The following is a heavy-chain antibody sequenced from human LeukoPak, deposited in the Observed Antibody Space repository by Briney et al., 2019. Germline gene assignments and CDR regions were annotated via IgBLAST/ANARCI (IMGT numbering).Heavy chain of an antibody. CDR2: IKPDGGEK. Sequence: PGGSLRLSCAASGFTFSTYCMTWLRQTPGKGLEWVANIKPDGGEKYYVDSVKGRFTISRDNAKNSLYLQMDSLTAEDTALYYCARDPYYYNSGSFAAFDIWGQGTMVTVSS. D-gene: IGHD3-10*01. J-gene: IGHJ3*02. V-gene: IGHV3-7*01. CDR1: GFTFSTYC. CDR3: ARDPYYYNSGSFAAFDI.